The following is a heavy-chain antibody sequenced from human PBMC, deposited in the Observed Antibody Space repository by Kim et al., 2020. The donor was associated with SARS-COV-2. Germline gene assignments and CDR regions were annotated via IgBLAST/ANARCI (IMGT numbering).Heavy chain of an antibody. J-gene: IGHJ4*02. CDR3: ARGARNYGPEEY. Sequence: KYADSVKGRFTISSDNAKSALYLQVRSLRAEDTAVYFCARGARNYGPEEYWGQGSLVTVSS. D-gene: IGHD3-16*01. V-gene: IGHV3-11*03.